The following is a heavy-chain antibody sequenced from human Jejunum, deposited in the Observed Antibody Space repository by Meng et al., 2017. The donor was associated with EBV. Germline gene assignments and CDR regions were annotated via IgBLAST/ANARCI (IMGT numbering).Heavy chain of an antibody. CDR2: ISSGSSFI. CDR1: GFTFSSYS. D-gene: IGHD3-16*02. J-gene: IGHJ4*02. CDR3: VRDSSFNVH. V-gene: IGHV3-21*01. Sequence: EVHLVESGGGLVKPGGSLRLSCAASGFTFSSYSMNWVRQAPGKGREWVSYISSGSSFIYYADSVKDRFTISRDDAKNSLFLQLNSLRAEDTTVYYCVRDSSFNVHWGQGTLVTVSS.